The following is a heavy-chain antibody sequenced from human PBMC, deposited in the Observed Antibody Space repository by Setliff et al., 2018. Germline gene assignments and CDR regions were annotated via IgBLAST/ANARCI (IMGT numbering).Heavy chain of an antibody. Sequence: PGGSLRLSCAASGFDFSYYYMSWARQAPGWGLEWVSIISSDGGSIYYADSVKGRFTISRDNSNNTLYLQMSSLRAEDTAVYYCAKCSSWHGHYPHFNYWGQGTLVTVSS. J-gene: IGHJ4*02. CDR2: ISSDGGSI. CDR3: AKCSSWHGHYPHFNY. V-gene: IGHV3-23*03. CDR1: GFDFSYYY. D-gene: IGHD6-13*01.